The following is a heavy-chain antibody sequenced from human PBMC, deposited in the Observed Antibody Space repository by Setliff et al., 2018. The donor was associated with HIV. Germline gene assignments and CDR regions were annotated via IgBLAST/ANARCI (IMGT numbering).Heavy chain of an antibody. CDR3: ARSIYGSATYPLDI. V-gene: IGHV4-61*01. Sequence: SETLSLTCTVSGDSVSSASYYWSWIRQPPGKGLEWIGRMYYTGDTNYNPSLKSRVIMSIDTSKNQFSLILNSVTAADTAVYYCARSIYGSATYPLDIWGQGILVTVSS. J-gene: IGHJ4*02. CDR2: MYYTGDT. D-gene: IGHD3-10*01. CDR1: GDSVSSASYY.